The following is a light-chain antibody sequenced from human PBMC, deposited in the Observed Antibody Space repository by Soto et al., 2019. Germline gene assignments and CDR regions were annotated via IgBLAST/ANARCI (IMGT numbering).Light chain of an antibody. CDR1: TSDVGGYNY. CDR3: CSYAGSYTRV. J-gene: IGLJ3*02. CDR2: DVS. Sequence: QSVLTQPRSVSASPGQSVTISCTGTTSDVGGYNYVSWYQQHSGQAPKLMIYDVSKRPSGVPDRFSGSKSGNTASLTISGLQAEDEADYYCCSYAGSYTRVFGGGTKLTVL. V-gene: IGLV2-11*01.